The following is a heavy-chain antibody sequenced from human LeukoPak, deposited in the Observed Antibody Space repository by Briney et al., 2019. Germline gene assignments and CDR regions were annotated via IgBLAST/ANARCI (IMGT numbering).Heavy chain of an antibody. J-gene: IGHJ6*02. CDR1: GGSISSGDYY. CDR2: IYYSGST. CDR3: ARDGIVVVPAAMSNYYYYYGMDV. V-gene: IGHV4-30-4*01. D-gene: IGHD2-2*01. Sequence: SETLSLTCTVSGGSISSGDYYWSWIRQPPGKGLEWIGYIYYSGSTYYNPSLKSRVTISVDTSKNQFSLKLSSVTAADTAVYYCARDGIVVVPAAMSNYYYYYGMDVWGQGTTVTVSS.